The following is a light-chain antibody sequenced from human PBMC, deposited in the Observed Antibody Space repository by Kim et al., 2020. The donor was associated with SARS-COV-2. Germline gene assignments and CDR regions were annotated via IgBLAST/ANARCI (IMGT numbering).Light chain of an antibody. V-gene: IGKV1-9*01. Sequence: SVGDRVTITCRASQDIGGYLAGYQQKPGKAPKLLIYAASTLQSGVPSRFSGRGSGTDFTLTISSLQPEDLATYFCQQVNSFPLVTFGQGTRLEIK. J-gene: IGKJ5*01. CDR3: QQVNSFPLVT. CDR1: QDIGGY. CDR2: AAS.